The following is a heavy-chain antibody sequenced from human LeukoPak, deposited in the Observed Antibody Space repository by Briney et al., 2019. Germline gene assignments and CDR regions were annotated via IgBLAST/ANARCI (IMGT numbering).Heavy chain of an antibody. CDR3: ARWPIAAAPPVYYFDY. J-gene: IGHJ4*02. Sequence: PGGSLRLSCAASGFTFSSYNMNWVRQAPGKGLEWVSSISSSTSHIYYADSVTGRFTISRDNAKNSLYLQMNSLRAEDTAVYYCARWPIAAAPPVYYFDYWGRGTLVTVSS. CDR1: GFTFSSYN. CDR2: ISSSTSHI. V-gene: IGHV3-21*01. D-gene: IGHD6-13*01.